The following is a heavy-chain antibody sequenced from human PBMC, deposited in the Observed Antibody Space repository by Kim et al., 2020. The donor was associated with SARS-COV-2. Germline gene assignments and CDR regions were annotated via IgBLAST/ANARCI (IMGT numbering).Heavy chain of an antibody. CDR3: ARDLSGGSCYVVY. J-gene: IGHJ4*02. D-gene: IGHD2-15*01. Sequence: SADTVKGPFTISRDNSKTTLYLQMNSLRAEDTAVYYCARDLSGGSCYVVYWGQGALVTVSS. V-gene: IGHV3-33*01.